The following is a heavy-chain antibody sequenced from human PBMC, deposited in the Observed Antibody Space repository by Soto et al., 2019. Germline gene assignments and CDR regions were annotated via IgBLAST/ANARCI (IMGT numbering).Heavy chain of an antibody. Sequence: PSETLSLTCTVSGGSISSSSYYWGWIRQPPGKGLEWIGSIYYSGSTYYNPSLKSRVTISVDTSKNQFSLKLSSVTAADTAVYYCARLGMACSSTSCYTPGAYYGMDVWGQGTTVTVSS. CDR1: GGSISSSSYY. J-gene: IGHJ6*02. D-gene: IGHD2-2*02. CDR3: ARLGMACSSTSCYTPGAYYGMDV. V-gene: IGHV4-39*01. CDR2: IYYSGST.